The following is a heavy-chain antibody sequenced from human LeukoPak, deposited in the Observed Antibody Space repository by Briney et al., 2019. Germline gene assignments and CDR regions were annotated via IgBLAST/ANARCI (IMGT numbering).Heavy chain of an antibody. D-gene: IGHD3-9*01. CDR1: GYTFTSYD. CDR2: MNPNSGNT. J-gene: IGHJ6*02. Sequence: ASVKVSCKASGYTFTSYDINWVRQATGRGLEWMGWMNPNSGNTGYAQKFQGRVTMTRNTSISTAYMELSSLRSEDTAVYYCARSIRRYFDWLPRTYPPYYYGMDVWGQGTTVTVSS. CDR3: ARSIRRYFDWLPRTYPPYYYGMDV. V-gene: IGHV1-8*01.